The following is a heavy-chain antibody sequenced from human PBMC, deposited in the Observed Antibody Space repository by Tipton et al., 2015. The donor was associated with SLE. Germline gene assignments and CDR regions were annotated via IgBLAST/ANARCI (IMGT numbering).Heavy chain of an antibody. J-gene: IGHJ2*01. CDR3: ARRRYSSSSRPHWYFDL. Sequence: TLSLTCTVSGGSISSYYWSWIRQPPGKGLEWIGYIYYSGSTNYNPSLKSRVTISVDTSKNQFSLKLSSVTAADTAVYYCARRRYSSSSRPHWYFDLWGRGTLVTVPS. V-gene: IGHV4-59*08. CDR2: IYYSGST. CDR1: GGSISSYY. D-gene: IGHD6-6*01.